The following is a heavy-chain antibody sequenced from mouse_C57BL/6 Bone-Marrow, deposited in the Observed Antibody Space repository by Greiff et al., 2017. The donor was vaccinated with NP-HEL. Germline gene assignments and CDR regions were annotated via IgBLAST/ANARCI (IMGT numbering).Heavy chain of an antibody. CDR3: ARWLLRSYYYARDY. D-gene: IGHD2-3*01. J-gene: IGHJ4*01. Sequence: QVQLQQSGPELVKPGASVKISCKASGYAFSSSWMNWVKQRPGKGLEWIGRIYPGDGDTNYNGKFKGKATLTADKSSSTAYMQLSSLTSEDSAVYFCARWLLRSYYYARDYWGRGTAVTVSS. V-gene: IGHV1-82*01. CDR1: GYAFSSSW. CDR2: IYPGDGDT.